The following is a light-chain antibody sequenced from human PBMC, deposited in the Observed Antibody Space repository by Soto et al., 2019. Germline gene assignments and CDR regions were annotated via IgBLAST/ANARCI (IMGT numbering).Light chain of an antibody. J-gene: IGKJ1*01. CDR1: QSISTW. CDR2: KAS. Sequence: DIQMTQSPSTLSASVGERVTITCRASQSISTWLAWYQQKPGEAPKLLIYKASSLERGVPSRFSGGGSGTEFTLTISTLQPDDFATYFCQQYSSYSWMFGQGNMVEVK. CDR3: QQYSSYSWM. V-gene: IGKV1-5*03.